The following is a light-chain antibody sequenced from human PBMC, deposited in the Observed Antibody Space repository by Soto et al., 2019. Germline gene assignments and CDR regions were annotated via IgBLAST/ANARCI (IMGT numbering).Light chain of an antibody. CDR1: QSISSY. CDR3: QQNYPTLPIN. CDR2: ATS. J-gene: IGKJ5*01. Sequence: DIQMTHSPSSLSASVVDIVTISFRSSQSISSYLNWYQQKPGKAPKLLIYATSSLQSGVPSRFSGSGSGTDFTLTISSLQPEDFATYYCQQNYPTLPINFGHGTRLEIK. V-gene: IGKV1-39*01.